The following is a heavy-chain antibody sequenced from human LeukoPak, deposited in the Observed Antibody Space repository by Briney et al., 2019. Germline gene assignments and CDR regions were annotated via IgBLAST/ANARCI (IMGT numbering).Heavy chain of an antibody. J-gene: IGHJ2*01. D-gene: IGHD6-13*01. Sequence: GGSLRLSCAASGFTFRSDDMHWVRQATGKGLEWVSGIGTAGEIYYPGSVKGRFTISRENAKNSLYHCARAAYSSTWYSRYFDLWGRGTLVTVSS. CDR3: DL. V-gene: IGHV3-13*01. CDR2: IGTAGEI. CDR1: GFTFRSDD.